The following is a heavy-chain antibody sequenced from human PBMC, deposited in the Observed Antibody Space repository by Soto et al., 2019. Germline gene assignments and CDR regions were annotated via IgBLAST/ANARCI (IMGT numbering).Heavy chain of an antibody. Sequence: SETLSLTCTVSGGSISSGDYYWSWIRQPPGKGLEWIGYIYYSGSTYYNPSLKSRVTISVDTSKNQFSLKLSSVTAADTAVYYCARHAILWVPAAIGPWGQGALVTVSS. D-gene: IGHD2-2*01. V-gene: IGHV4-30-4*01. CDR1: GGSISSGDYY. CDR3: ARHAILWVPAAIGP. J-gene: IGHJ5*02. CDR2: IYYSGST.